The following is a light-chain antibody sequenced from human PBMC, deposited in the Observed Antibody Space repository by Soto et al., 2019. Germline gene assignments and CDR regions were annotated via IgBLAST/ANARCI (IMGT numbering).Light chain of an antibody. V-gene: IGKV3-15*01. J-gene: IGKJ1*01. Sequence: EIVLTQAPVTRYLSPGEKANLSCXASQSISSFLAWYQQKPGQAPRLLIYGASTRATGIPARFSGSGSGTEFTLTISSLQSEDFAVYYCQQYNNWPLTFGQGTKVDIK. CDR1: QSISSF. CDR3: QQYNNWPLT. CDR2: GAS.